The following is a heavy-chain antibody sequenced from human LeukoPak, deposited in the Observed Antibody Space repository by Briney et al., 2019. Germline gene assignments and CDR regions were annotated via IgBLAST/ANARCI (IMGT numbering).Heavy chain of an antibody. CDR3: ARGFSEGWYYYDSSGYAVDY. Sequence: GGSLRLSCAASGFTFSSYEMNWVRQAPGKGLEWVSYISSSGSTIYYADSVKGRFTISRDNSKNTLYLQLNSLRGDDTAVYYCARGFSEGWYYYDSSGYAVDYWGQGTLVTVSS. J-gene: IGHJ4*02. V-gene: IGHV3-48*03. CDR1: GFTFSSYE. D-gene: IGHD3-22*01. CDR2: ISSSGSTI.